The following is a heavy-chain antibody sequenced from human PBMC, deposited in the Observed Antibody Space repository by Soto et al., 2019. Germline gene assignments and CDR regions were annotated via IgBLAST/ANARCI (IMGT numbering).Heavy chain of an antibody. Sequence: GESLKISCKGSGYSFTSYWIGWVRQMPGKGLEWMGIIYPGDSDTRYSPSFQGQVTISADKSINTAYLQWSSLKASDTAMYYCARASSSSHYYYYYYMDVWGKGTTVTVSS. V-gene: IGHV5-51*01. CDR3: ARASSSSHYYYYYYMDV. J-gene: IGHJ6*03. CDR1: GYSFTSYW. D-gene: IGHD6-13*01. CDR2: IYPGDSDT.